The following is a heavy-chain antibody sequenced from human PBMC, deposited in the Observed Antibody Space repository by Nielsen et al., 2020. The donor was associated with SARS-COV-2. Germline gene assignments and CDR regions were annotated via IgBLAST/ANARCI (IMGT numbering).Heavy chain of an antibody. J-gene: IGHJ4*02. CDR1: GGSISSGGYY. Sequence: SETLSLTCTVSGGSISSGGYYWSWIRQHPGKGLEWIGYIYYSGSTYYNPSLKSRVTISVDTSKNQFSLKLSSVTAADTAVYYCARMAYGDYFDYWGQGTLVTASS. V-gene: IGHV4-31*03. D-gene: IGHD4-17*01. CDR2: IYYSGST. CDR3: ARMAYGDYFDY.